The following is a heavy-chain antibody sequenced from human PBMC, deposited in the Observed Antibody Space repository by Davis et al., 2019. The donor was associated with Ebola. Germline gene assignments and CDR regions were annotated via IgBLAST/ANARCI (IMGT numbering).Heavy chain of an antibody. CDR1: GFTFSNAW. V-gene: IGHV3-15*01. CDR2: TQSKTAGGTT. J-gene: IGHJ6*04. D-gene: IGHD6-19*01. Sequence: GGSLRLSCAASGFTFSNAWMSWVRQAPGKGLEWVGRTQSKTAGGTTDYAAPVKGRVTIPRDDSTNTLDLQMNSLRAEDTAVYYCARDTLGGSVAGHRYYYYYYGMDVWGKGTTVTVSS. CDR3: ARDTLGGSVAGHRYYYYYYGMDV.